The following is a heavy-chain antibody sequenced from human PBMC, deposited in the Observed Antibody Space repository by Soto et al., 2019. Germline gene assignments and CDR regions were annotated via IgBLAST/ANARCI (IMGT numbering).Heavy chain of an antibody. D-gene: IGHD2-2*01. V-gene: IGHV3-74*01. CDR2: INADGTTT. CDR1: GFTFSNSW. Sequence: GGSLRLSCAASGFTFSNSWMHWVRQVSGKGLEWVSRINADGTTTSYADSVKGRFTISRDNAKSTLYLHVNSLRAEDTAVYYCVKVLARGVGVPRFYFDSWGQGALVTVSS. J-gene: IGHJ4*02. CDR3: VKVLARGVGVPRFYFDS.